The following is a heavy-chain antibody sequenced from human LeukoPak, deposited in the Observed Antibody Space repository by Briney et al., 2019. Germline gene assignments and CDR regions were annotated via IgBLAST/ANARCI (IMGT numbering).Heavy chain of an antibody. V-gene: IGHV3-23*01. J-gene: IGHJ6*02. CDR2: VSGGGSST. CDR3: ASVDGSSSSYYYYGMDV. D-gene: IGHD6-13*01. Sequence: GGSLRLPCVASGFTFSNYAMNWVRQAPGKGLEWVSGVSGGGSSTYYADSVKGRFTISRDNAKNSLYLQMNSLRAEDTAVYYCASVDGSSSSYYYYGMDVWGQGTTVTVSS. CDR1: GFTFSNYA.